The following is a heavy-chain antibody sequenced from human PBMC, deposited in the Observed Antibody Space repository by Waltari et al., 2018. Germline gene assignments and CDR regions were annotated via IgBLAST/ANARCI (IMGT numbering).Heavy chain of an antibody. CDR3: ARVLRYCSGGNCYFDY. Sequence: QVQLVQSGAEVKKPGASVKVSCKASGYTFTNYAMDWVRQDPGQRLEWMGWINADNGKSKYSQKFQGRVTITMDTSASTAYMDLSSLRSEDTAVYYCARVLRYCSGGNCYFDYWGQGTLVTVSS. J-gene: IGHJ4*02. V-gene: IGHV1-3*01. D-gene: IGHD2-15*01. CDR1: GYTFTNYA. CDR2: INADNGKS.